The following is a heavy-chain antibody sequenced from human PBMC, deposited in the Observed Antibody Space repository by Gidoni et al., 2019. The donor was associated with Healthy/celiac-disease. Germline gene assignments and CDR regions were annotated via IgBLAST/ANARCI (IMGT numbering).Heavy chain of an antibody. Sequence: EVQLLESGGGLVQPGGSLRLSFAASGFTFSSYAMSWVRPAPGKGLEWVSAISGSGGSTYYADSVKGRFTISRDNSKNTLYLQMNSLRAEDTAVYYCAKDYYDSSGYYYSGGSYWGQGTLVTVSS. J-gene: IGHJ4*02. CDR2: ISGSGGST. D-gene: IGHD3-22*01. V-gene: IGHV3-23*01. CDR3: AKDYYDSSGYYYSGGSY. CDR1: GFTFSSYA.